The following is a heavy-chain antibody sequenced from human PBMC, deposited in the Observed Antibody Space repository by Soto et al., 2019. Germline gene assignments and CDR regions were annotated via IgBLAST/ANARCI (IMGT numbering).Heavy chain of an antibody. CDR2: IYNSGTT. D-gene: IGHD1-1*01. J-gene: IGHJ5*02. CDR1: GDSITSNH. V-gene: IGHV4-59*01. CDR3: ARVSMSTLPWGFDP. Sequence: PSENLSLTCAVSGDSITSNHWNWIRQPPGRGLEWIGYIYNSGTTKYNPSLKSRVIISVDTSKNQLSLKLSSVTAADTAVYYCARVSMSTLPWGFDPRGQGTPVTVST.